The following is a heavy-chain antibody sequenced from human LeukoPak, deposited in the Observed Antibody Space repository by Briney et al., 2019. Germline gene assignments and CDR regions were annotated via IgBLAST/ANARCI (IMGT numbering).Heavy chain of an antibody. J-gene: IGHJ4*02. CDR3: ALCSSGWYSGGSYYFDY. V-gene: IGHV1-18*01. Sequence: ASVKVSCKASGYTFTSYGISWVRQAPGQGFEGMGWSSAYNGNTNYAQNLQGRVTMTTDTSTSTAHMELRSLRSDDTAVYYCALCSSGWYSGGSYYFDYWGQGTLVTVSS. D-gene: IGHD6-19*01. CDR1: GYTFTSYG. CDR2: SSAYNGNT.